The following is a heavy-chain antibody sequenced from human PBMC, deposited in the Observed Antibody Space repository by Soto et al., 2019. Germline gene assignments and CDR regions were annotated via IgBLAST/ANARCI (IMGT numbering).Heavy chain of an antibody. Sequence: PGESLKISCKGFGYSFSSSWIGWVRQMPGKGLEWMGIIFPPDSDTRYSPSFQGQVTISADKSTSTAYLQWSSLKASDTAMYYCARSRRPDNYDILTGYFYPFDYYYGMDVWGQGTTVTVSS. CDR1: GYSFSSSW. V-gene: IGHV5-51*01. D-gene: IGHD3-9*01. CDR3: ARSRRPDNYDILTGYFYPFDYYYGMDV. CDR2: IFPPDSDT. J-gene: IGHJ6*02.